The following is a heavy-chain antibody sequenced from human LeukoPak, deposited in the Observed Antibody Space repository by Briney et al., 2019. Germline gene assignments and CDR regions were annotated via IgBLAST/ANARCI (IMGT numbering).Heavy chain of an antibody. CDR1: GGSISSYY. Sequence: SETLSLTCTVSGGSISSYYWSWIRQPPGKGLEWIGYIYYSGSTNYNPSLKSRLTISLDTSMNQFSLNLSSATAADTAVYYCAREGDKYANWFDTWGQGTLVTVSS. CDR2: IYYSGST. J-gene: IGHJ5*02. CDR3: AREGDKYANWFDT. D-gene: IGHD2-8*01. V-gene: IGHV4-59*01.